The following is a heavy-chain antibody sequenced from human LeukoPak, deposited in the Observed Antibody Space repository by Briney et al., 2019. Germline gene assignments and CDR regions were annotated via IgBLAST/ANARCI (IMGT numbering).Heavy chain of an antibody. D-gene: IGHD6-13*01. V-gene: IGHV3-48*04. CDR3: ARVKQLVLRYMDV. CDR2: VSSSGSTI. CDR1: GFTFSSYS. J-gene: IGHJ6*03. Sequence: RGSLRLSCAASGFTFSSYSMNWVRQAPGKGLEWVSCVSSSGSTIYYADSVKGRFTISRDNAKNSLYLQMNSLRAEDTAVYYCARVKQLVLRYMDVWGKGTTVTISS.